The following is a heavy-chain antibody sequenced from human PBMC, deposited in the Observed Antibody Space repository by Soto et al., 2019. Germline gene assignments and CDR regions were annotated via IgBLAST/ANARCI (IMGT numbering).Heavy chain of an antibody. V-gene: IGHV3-30*18. J-gene: IGHJ2*01. CDR2: VSYDGDNE. D-gene: IGHD3-16*01. CDR3: AKDWGASFSNWYFDL. Sequence: GGSLRLSCAASGFTFSNYAMHWVRQAPGKGLEWVAIVSYDGDNEYYADSVRGRFFISRDNSRNTLYLQTSSLRHEDTAVYYCAKDWGASFSNWYFDLWGRGTQVTVSS. CDR1: GFTFSNYA.